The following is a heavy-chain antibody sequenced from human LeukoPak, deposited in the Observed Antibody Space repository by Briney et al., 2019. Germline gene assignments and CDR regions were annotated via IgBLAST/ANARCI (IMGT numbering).Heavy chain of an antibody. CDR2: ISGSGGST. CDR1: GFTFSSYA. D-gene: IGHD3-10*01. V-gene: IGHV3-23*01. CDR3: AKARYYYGSGSYEY. J-gene: IGHJ4*02. Sequence: PGGSLRLSCAASGFTFSSYAMSWVRQAPGKGLEWVSAISGSGGSTYYADSVKGRFTISRDNSKNTLYLQMNSLRAEDTAVYYCAKARYYYGSGSYEYWGQGTLVTVSS.